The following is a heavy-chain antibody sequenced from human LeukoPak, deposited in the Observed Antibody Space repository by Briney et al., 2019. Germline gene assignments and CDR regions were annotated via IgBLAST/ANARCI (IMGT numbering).Heavy chain of an antibody. CDR1: GGSISSYY. CDR2: IYYSEST. CDR3: ARYWELPDAFDI. V-gene: IGHV4-59*01. Sequence: SETLSLTCTVSGGSISSYYWSWIRQPPGKGLEWIGYIYYSESTNYNPSLKSRVTISVDTSKNQFSLKLSSVTAADTAVYYCARYWELPDAFDIWGQGTMVTVSS. J-gene: IGHJ3*02. D-gene: IGHD1-26*01.